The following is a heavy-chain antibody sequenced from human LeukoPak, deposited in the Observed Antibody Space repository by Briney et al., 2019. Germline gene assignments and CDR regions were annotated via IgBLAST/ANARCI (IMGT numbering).Heavy chain of an antibody. J-gene: IGHJ4*02. CDR2: IYSGGSA. CDR3: AKDCSGGSCHFAFDY. Sequence: HPGGSLRLSCAASAFTFNTYAMHWVRQAPGKGLEWVSVIYSGGSAYYADSVKGRFTISRDNAKNTLYLQMNSLRAEDTAVYYCAKDCSGGSCHFAFDYWGQGTLVTVSS. D-gene: IGHD2-15*01. V-gene: IGHV3-NL1*01. CDR1: AFTFNTYA.